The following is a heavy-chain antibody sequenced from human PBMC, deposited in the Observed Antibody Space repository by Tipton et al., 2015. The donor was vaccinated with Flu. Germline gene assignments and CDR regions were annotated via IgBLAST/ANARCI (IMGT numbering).Heavy chain of an antibody. CDR2: MKDSGTA. J-gene: IGHJ4*02. CDR3: ARAFGHSSSTIEY. CDR1: GGSFSGYY. D-gene: IGHD6-13*01. V-gene: IGHV4-34*01. Sequence: TLSLTCAVYGGSFSGYYWSWVRQPPGKGLEWIGEMKDSGTANYNPSLKSRVTTSVDTSKNQFSLKLSSVTAADTAVYYCARAFGHSSSTIEYWGQGGRVTVSS.